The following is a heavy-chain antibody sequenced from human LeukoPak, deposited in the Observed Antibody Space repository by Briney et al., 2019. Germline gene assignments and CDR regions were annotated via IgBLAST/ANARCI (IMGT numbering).Heavy chain of an antibody. J-gene: IGHJ4*02. Sequence: SGGSLRLSCAASGFTVSSNHMTWVRQAPGKGLEWVSIIYRTGTTYYADSVKGRFTISRDNSKNTLYLQMNNLRADDTAVYYCARQTDSGYDCWGQGTLVTVSS. CDR3: ARQTDSGYDC. D-gene: IGHD5-12*01. CDR2: IYRTGTT. CDR1: GFTVSSNH. V-gene: IGHV3-66*04.